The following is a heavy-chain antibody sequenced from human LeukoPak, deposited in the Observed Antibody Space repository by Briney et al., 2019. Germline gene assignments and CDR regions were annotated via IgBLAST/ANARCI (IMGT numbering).Heavy chain of an antibody. CDR1: GYTFTSYG. CDR3: ARVYYYDSSGYLPWTAFDI. Sequence: ASVKVSCKASGYTFTSYGISWERPAPGQGLEWMGWISAYNGNTNYAQKLQGRVTMTTDTSTSTAYMELRSLRSDDTAVYYCARVYYYDSSGYLPWTAFDIWGQGTMVTVSS. CDR2: ISAYNGNT. J-gene: IGHJ3*02. D-gene: IGHD3-22*01. V-gene: IGHV1-18*01.